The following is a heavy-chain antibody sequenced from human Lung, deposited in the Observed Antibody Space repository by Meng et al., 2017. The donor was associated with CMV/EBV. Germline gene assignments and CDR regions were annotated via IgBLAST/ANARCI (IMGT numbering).Heavy chain of an antibody. CDR2: FIPRVNIA. Sequence: SVKVSCXASGDTFTKYAISWVREAPGQGLEWLGGFIPRVNIANYAQKFQGRVTITADSSTNTGYMELRSLTSDDAAVYYCARGRVGYNMNYFHYWGPGTVVHVSS. CDR3: ARGRVGYNMNYFHY. J-gene: IGHJ4*02. D-gene: IGHD5-24*01. V-gene: IGHV1-69*10. CDR1: GDTFTKYA.